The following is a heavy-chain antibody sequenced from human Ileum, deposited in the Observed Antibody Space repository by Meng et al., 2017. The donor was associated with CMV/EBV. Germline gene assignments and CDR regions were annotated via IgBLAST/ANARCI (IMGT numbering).Heavy chain of an antibody. D-gene: IGHD7-27*01. CDR2: IFREDNIA. J-gene: IGHJ4*02. V-gene: IGHV3-74*01. CDR1: GLTFTTYF. CDR3: LRDRPHWE. Sequence: ASLKISCATSGLTFTTYFIQCVRQAPGKGLEWVSHIFREDNIARYADSVRGRFTISRDNAKNRVYLQMNSLRVEDTAVYYCLRDRPHWERGQGTLVTVSS.